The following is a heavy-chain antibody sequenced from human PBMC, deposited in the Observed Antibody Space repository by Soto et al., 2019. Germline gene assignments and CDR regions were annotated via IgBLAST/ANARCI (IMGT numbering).Heavy chain of an antibody. CDR3: ARVIPGAEAWFGP. Sequence: SSVKTSCKASGYTFTNYGFTPVRPPPGQGLEWMGWISAYTDNPNYAQKFQGRVTMTIDTSTTTAYMDLRSLTSDDTAVYYCARVIPGAEAWFGPWGQGTLVTVSS. CDR2: ISAYTDNP. V-gene: IGHV1-18*01. J-gene: IGHJ5*02. D-gene: IGHD2-2*01. CDR1: GYTFTNYG.